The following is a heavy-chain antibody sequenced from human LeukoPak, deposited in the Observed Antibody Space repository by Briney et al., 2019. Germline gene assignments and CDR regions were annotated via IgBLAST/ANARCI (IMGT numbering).Heavy chain of an antibody. CDR3: ARVSDDSSGYYFDP. Sequence: SETLSLTCTVSGGSISSYYWSWIRQPPGKGLEWIGYIYYSGSTNYNPSLKSRVTISVDTSKNQFSLKLSSVTAADTAAYYCARVSDDSSGYYFDPWGQGALVTVSS. CDR1: GGSISSYY. J-gene: IGHJ5*02. D-gene: IGHD3-22*01. CDR2: IYYSGST. V-gene: IGHV4-59*01.